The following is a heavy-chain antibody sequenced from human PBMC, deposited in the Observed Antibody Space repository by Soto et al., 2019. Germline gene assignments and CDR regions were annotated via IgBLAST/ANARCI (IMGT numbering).Heavy chain of an antibody. CDR2: IYYSGNT. CDR1: GGSIASSNHY. D-gene: IGHD3-10*01. J-gene: IGHJ5*02. Sequence: QLQLQESGPGLVKPSETLSLTCSVSGGSIASSNHYWGWIRQPPGKGLEWIGSIYYSGNTYYKPSLKTRVTISVDTSWNQFSLKLNSATAADTAVYYCARHTLWLGELERFDPWGQGSLVIVSS. CDR3: ARHTLWLGELERFDP. V-gene: IGHV4-39*01.